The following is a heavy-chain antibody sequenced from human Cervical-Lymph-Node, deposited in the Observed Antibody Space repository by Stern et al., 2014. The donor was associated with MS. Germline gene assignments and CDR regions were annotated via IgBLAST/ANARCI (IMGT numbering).Heavy chain of an antibody. D-gene: IGHD3-10*01. CDR1: GGSISSSDYY. Sequence: QVQLQESGPGLVKPSETLSLTCAVSGGSISSSDYYWGWIRQPPGKGLEWIGRIHESGSTFYNPSLKSRVTLSSDTSKNQFYLRLSSVTAADTAMYYCARGLLWFGELKVNGFDPWGQGTLVTVSS. CDR2: IHESGST. J-gene: IGHJ5*02. V-gene: IGHV4-39*01. CDR3: ARGLLWFGELKVNGFDP.